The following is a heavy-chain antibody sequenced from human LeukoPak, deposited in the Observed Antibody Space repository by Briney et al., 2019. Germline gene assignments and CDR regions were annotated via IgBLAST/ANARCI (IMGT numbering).Heavy chain of an antibody. V-gene: IGHV7-4-1*02. CDR3: ARLYASGAMDV. D-gene: IGHD3-10*01. CDR2: INTNTGNP. CDR1: GYIFTSYT. Sequence: ASVKVSCKASGYIFTSYTLNWVRQAPGQGLEWMGWINTNTGNPTYAQGFTGRFVFSLDTSVSTAYLQISSLKAEDTAVYYCARLYASGAMDVWGQGTTVTVSS. J-gene: IGHJ6*02.